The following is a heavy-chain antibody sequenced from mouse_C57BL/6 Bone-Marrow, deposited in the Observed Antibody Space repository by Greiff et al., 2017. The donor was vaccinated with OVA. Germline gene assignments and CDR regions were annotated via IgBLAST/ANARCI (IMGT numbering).Heavy chain of an antibody. CDR2: ISNGGGST. D-gene: IGHD1-1*01. Sequence: DVKLVESGGGLVQPGGSLKLSCAASGFTFSDYYMYWVRQTPEKRLEWVAYISNGGGSTYYPDTVKGRFTISRDNAKNTLYLQMSRLKSEDTAMYYCARPLYYYGSSPFAYWGQGTLVTVSA. V-gene: IGHV5-12*01. CDR1: GFTFSDYY. J-gene: IGHJ3*01. CDR3: ARPLYYYGSSPFAY.